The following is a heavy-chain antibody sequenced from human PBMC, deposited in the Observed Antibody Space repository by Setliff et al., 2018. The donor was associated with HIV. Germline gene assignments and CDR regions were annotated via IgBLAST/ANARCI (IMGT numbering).Heavy chain of an antibody. J-gene: IGHJ4*02. D-gene: IGHD2-2*02. Sequence: ASVKVSCKASGYTFSNYAMHWVRQAPGQRLEWMGWINAGNGNTKYSRKFRGRVTITRDTSASTAYMELSSLRSEDTAIYYCARAELRYCSSTNCYTGGDFDYWGQGTLVTVS. V-gene: IGHV1-3*01. CDR3: ARAELRYCSSTNCYTGGDFDY. CDR2: INAGNGNT. CDR1: GYTFSNYA.